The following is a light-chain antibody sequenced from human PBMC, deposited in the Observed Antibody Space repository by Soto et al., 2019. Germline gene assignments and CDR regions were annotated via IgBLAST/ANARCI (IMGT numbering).Light chain of an antibody. CDR1: QSIXSN. V-gene: IGKV3-15*01. Sequence: IVMTQSPATLSVSPGERATLSCRASQSIXSNLGWCQQKPGQAPRVRXDGASTRATGIPARFSGSGSGTEFTLTISSLQSEDFAAYYCQQYNNWPWTFGQGTKVEI. CDR3: QQYNNWPWT. J-gene: IGKJ1*01. CDR2: GAS.